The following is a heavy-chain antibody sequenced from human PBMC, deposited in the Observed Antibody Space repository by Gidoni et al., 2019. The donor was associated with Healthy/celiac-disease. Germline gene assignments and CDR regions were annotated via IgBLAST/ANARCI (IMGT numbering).Heavy chain of an antibody. CDR3: TTDRGYASGFLGA. CDR2: IKSKADGGTT. V-gene: IGHV3-15*07. Sequence: QLVESGGDLVKPGGSLRLSCAASGFRFSTAWMNWVRPAPGKGPEWVGRIKSKADGGTTGYAAPVQGRFAISRDDSRNTLYLQMNSLKTEDTAIYYCTTDRGYASGFLGAWGQGTMVTVSS. D-gene: IGHD6-19*01. CDR1: GFRFSTAW. J-gene: IGHJ3*01.